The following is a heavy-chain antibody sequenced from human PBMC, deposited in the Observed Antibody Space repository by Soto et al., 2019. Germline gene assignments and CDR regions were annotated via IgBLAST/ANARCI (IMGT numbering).Heavy chain of an antibody. CDR1: GGSISSTNW. J-gene: IGHJ4*02. V-gene: IGHV4-4*02. D-gene: IGHD6-13*01. CDR3: AFPATADFDY. Sequence: QVQLQESGPGLVKPSGTLSLTCAVSGGSISSTNWWTWVRQSPGRGLEWIGEIYHSGTTNYSPSLKRRVNLAVYMSTNHLSLTLISVTAADTAVYYCAFPATADFDYWGKGILVTVSS. CDR2: IYHSGTT.